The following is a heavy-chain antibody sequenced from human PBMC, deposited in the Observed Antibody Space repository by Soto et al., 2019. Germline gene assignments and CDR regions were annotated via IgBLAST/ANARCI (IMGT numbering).Heavy chain of an antibody. CDR1: GDNVSSNSAA. J-gene: IGHJ4*02. CDR2: TYYRSRWYI. Sequence: SQTLSLTCAISGDNVSSNSAAWNWIRQSPSRGLEWLGRTYYRSRWYIDYAVSVKSRVTINPDTSKNQFSLQLNSVTPEDTAVYYCSTWRYAVRGQGIPVTVSS. D-gene: IGHD2-2*01. CDR3: STWRYAV. V-gene: IGHV6-1*01.